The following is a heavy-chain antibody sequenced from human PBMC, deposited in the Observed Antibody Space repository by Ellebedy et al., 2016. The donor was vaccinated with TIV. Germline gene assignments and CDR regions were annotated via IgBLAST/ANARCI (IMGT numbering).Heavy chain of an antibody. CDR1: GFTFSYYG. CDR3: AKDPLG. Sequence: GESLKISCAASGFTFSYYGMHWVRQAPGKGLEWVAIILYDGTSQFYADSVKGRFTISRDNSKRTLFLQMSSLRVDDAAVYFCAKDPLGWGQGTLVTVSS. D-gene: IGHD3-10*01. CDR2: ILYDGTSQ. V-gene: IGHV3-30*02. J-gene: IGHJ4*02.